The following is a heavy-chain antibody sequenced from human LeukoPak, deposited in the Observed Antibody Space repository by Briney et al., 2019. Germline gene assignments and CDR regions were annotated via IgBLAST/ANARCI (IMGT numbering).Heavy chain of an antibody. CDR2: ISFDGSQK. V-gene: IGHV3-30*02. J-gene: IGHJ5*02. D-gene: IGHD3-10*01. CDR3: SKDLTSDFGGDLDP. Sequence: GGSQRLSCAASGFSFSIYAMSWVRQAPGKGLEWVALISFDGSQKYYADSVKGRFTISRDNSKSTVYLQMNSLRVEDAAVYYCSKDLTSDFGGDLDPWGQGTLVTVSS. CDR1: GFSFSIYA.